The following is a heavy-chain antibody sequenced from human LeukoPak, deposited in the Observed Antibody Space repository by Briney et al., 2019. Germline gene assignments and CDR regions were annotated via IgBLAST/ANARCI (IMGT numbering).Heavy chain of an antibody. CDR2: IYWDDDN. J-gene: IGHJ4*02. CDR3: AHRRGVATREGLFYFFDN. D-gene: IGHD6-6*01. CDR1: GFSLDGSGES. V-gene: IGHV2-5*02. Sequence: SGPTLVYPTQTVTLTCTFSGFSLDGSGESVGWVRQPPGKALEWLALIYWDDDNRYNPSLQSRLTITKDTSKNQVALTMTNLDPLDTATYYCAHRRGVATREGLFYFFDNWGQGILVSVSS.